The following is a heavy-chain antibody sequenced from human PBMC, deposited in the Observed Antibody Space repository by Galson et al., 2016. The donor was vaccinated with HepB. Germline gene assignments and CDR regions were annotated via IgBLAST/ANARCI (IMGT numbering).Heavy chain of an antibody. Sequence: SLRLSCAASGFTFSSYAMNWVRQAPGKGLEWVSYISGSSGTIYYKDSVKGRCTISRDNAKNTLFLQMIGLRAEDTAVYYCARGRDYGDNFFDSWGQGTQVTVSS. J-gene: IGHJ4*02. V-gene: IGHV3-48*04. CDR1: GFTFSSYA. D-gene: IGHD4-17*01. CDR2: ISGSSGTI. CDR3: ARGRDYGDNFFDS.